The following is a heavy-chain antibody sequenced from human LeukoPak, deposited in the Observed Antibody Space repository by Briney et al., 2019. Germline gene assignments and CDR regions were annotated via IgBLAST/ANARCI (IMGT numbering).Heavy chain of an antibody. V-gene: IGHV3-74*01. Sequence: PGGSLRLSCAASGFTFSSYWMHWVRQAPGKGLVWVSRINSDGRSTSYADSVKGRLTISRDNAKNTLYLQMNSLRAEATAVYYCARGPDYDYVWGSYHYYYGMDVWGQGTTVTVSS. CDR3: ARGPDYDYVWGSYHYYYGMDV. J-gene: IGHJ6*02. CDR1: GFTFSSYW. D-gene: IGHD3-16*02. CDR2: INSDGRST.